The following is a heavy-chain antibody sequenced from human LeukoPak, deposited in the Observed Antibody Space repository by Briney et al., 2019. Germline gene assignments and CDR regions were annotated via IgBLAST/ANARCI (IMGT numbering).Heavy chain of an antibody. CDR3: ARPHIAAAGKETYYFDY. CDR1: GYSFTSYW. J-gene: IGHJ4*02. CDR2: IYPGDSDT. V-gene: IGHV5-51*01. Sequence: PGESLKISYKGSGYSFTSYWIGWVRQMPGKGLELMGIIYPGDSDTRYSPSFQGQVTISADKSISTAYLQWSSLKASDTAMYYCARPHIAAAGKETYYFDYWGQGTLVTVSS. D-gene: IGHD6-13*01.